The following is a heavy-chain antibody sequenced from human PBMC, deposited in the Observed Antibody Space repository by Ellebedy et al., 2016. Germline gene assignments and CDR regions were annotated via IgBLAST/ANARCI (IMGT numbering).Heavy chain of an antibody. J-gene: IGHJ6*03. D-gene: IGHD3/OR15-3a*01. CDR3: ARGRGDFWTGYSYYYYYMDV. Sequence: SETLSLXCAVYGGSFSGYYWSWIRQPPGKGLEWIGEINHSGGTNYNPSLKSRVTISVDTSKNQFSLKLSSVTAADTAVYYCARGRGDFWTGYSYYYYYMDVWGKGTTVTVSS. V-gene: IGHV4-34*01. CDR2: INHSGGT. CDR1: GGSFSGYY.